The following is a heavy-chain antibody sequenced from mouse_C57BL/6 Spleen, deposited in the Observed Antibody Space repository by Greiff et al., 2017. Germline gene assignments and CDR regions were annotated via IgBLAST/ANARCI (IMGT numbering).Heavy chain of an antibody. Sequence: EVQLVESGEGLVKPGGSLKLSCAASGFTFSSYAMSWVRQTPEKRLEWVAYISSGGDYIYYADTVKGRFTISRDNARNTLYLQMSSLKSEDTAMYYCTREEDYSNSAWFAYWGQGTLVTVSA. D-gene: IGHD2-5*01. J-gene: IGHJ3*01. CDR2: ISSGGDYI. V-gene: IGHV5-9-1*02. CDR1: GFTFSSYA. CDR3: TREEDYSNSAWFAY.